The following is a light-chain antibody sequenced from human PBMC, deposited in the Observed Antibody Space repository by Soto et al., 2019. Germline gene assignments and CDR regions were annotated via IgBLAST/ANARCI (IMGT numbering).Light chain of an antibody. V-gene: IGKV1-5*01. Sequence: DIQMTQSPSTLSASVGDRVTITCRASQSISSWLAWYQQKPGKAPKLLIYDASSLESGVPSRFSGSGSGTDFTLTISSLQPDDFATYYCQQYNSYQYTFGQGTELEIK. CDR2: DAS. CDR1: QSISSW. CDR3: QQYNSYQYT. J-gene: IGKJ2*01.